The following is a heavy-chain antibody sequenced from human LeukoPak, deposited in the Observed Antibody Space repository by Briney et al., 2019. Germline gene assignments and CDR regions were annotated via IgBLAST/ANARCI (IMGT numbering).Heavy chain of an antibody. CDR3: ARDYYYASGSRRGAFDI. D-gene: IGHD3-10*01. V-gene: IGHV3-23*01. CDR2: ISGGGGST. Sequence: GGSLRLSCAASGFIFSSYAMSWVRQAPGKGLEWVSTISGGGGSTYYADSVKGRFTISRDNSKNRMYLQMNSLRAEDTAVYYCARDYYYASGSRRGAFDIWGQGTVVTVSS. CDR1: GFIFSSYA. J-gene: IGHJ3*02.